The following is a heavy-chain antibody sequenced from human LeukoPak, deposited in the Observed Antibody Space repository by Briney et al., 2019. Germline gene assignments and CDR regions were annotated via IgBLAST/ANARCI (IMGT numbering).Heavy chain of an antibody. J-gene: IGHJ6*02. CDR1: GGSISSSSYY. CDR3: ARFSPYYYYGMDV. Sequence: PSETLSLTCTVSGGSISSSSYYWGWIRQPPGKGLEWIGSIYYSGSTNYNPSLKSRVTISVDTSKNQFSLKLSSVTAADTAVYYCARFSPYYYYGMDVWGQGTTVTVSS. D-gene: IGHD2/OR15-2a*01. CDR2: IYYSGST. V-gene: IGHV4-39*07.